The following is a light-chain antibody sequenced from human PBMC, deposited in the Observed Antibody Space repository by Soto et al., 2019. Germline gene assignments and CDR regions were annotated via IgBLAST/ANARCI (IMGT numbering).Light chain of an antibody. J-gene: IGLJ1*01. CDR1: SSDVGGYNY. V-gene: IGLV2-8*01. CDR2: EVN. Sequence: QSLLTQPPSASGSPGQSVAISSTGTSSDVGGYNYVSWYQQHPGKAPKLMIYEVNKRPSGVPDRFSGSKSGNTASLTVSGLQAEDEADYYCSSYAGSSNVFGTWTKVTVL. CDR3: SSYAGSSNV.